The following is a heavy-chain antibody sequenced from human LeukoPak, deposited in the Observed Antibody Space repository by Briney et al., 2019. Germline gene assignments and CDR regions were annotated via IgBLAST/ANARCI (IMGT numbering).Heavy chain of an antibody. D-gene: IGHD6-13*01. CDR3: ARHVKSSSWYLTRPEIDWFDP. CDR1: GGSISSYY. CDR2: IYTSGST. V-gene: IGHV4-4*07. J-gene: IGHJ5*02. Sequence: SETLSLTCTVSGGSISSYYWSWIRQPAGKGLEWIGRIYTSGSTNYNPSLKSRVTISVDTSKNQFSLKLSSVTAADTAVYYCARHVKSSSWYLTRPEIDWFDPWGQGTLVTVSS.